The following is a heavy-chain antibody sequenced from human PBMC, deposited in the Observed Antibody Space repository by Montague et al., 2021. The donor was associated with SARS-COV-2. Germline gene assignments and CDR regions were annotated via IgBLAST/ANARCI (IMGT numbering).Heavy chain of an antibody. V-gene: IGHV4-4*07. CDR2: IYNSGST. Sequence: SETLSLTCTVSGGSISSYYWSWIRQPPGKGLEWIGCIYNSGSTSYNPSLKSRVTMSVDTSKNQFSLKLSSVTAADTAVYYCVRDQGRSNWNYPDYWGQGTLVTVSS. J-gene: IGHJ4*02. CDR1: GGSISSYY. D-gene: IGHD1-20*01. CDR3: VRDQGRSNWNYPDY.